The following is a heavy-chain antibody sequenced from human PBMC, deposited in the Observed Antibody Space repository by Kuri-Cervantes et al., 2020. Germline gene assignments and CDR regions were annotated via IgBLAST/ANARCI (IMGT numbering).Heavy chain of an antibody. D-gene: IGHD4-17*01. V-gene: IGHV1-18*01. CDR1: GYTFTSYG. Sequence: ASVKVSCKASGYTFTSYGISWVRRAPGQGLEWMGWISAYNGNTNYAQKLQGRVTMTTDTSTSTAYMELRSLRSDDTAVYYCARGTYYGDYIPAAFDIWGQGTMVTVSS. CDR3: ARGTYYGDYIPAAFDI. CDR2: ISAYNGNT. J-gene: IGHJ3*02.